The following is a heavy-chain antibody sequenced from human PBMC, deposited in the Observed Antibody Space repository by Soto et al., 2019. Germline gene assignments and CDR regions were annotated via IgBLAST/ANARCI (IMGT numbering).Heavy chain of an antibody. D-gene: IGHD3-16*02. CDR1: RFIPSSYW. CDR2: MKQDASAK. CDR3: AGGEGWKIVI. J-gene: IGHJ2*01. Sequence: DVQLVESGGGLVQPGGSLRLSCAASRFIPSSYWMNWVRQAPGKGLEWVANMKQDASAKTYVDSVKGRFTISRDNAKNSVYLQINGLRVEDTAVYYCAGGEGWKIVIWGRGTLVTVSS. V-gene: IGHV3-7*02.